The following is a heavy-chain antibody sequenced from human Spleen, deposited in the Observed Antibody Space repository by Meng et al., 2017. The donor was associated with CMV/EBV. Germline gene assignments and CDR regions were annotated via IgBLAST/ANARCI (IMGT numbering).Heavy chain of an antibody. CDR3: ARLRGFWSGYYKGVDFDY. D-gene: IGHD3-3*01. CDR1: GGSFSGYY. Sequence: SETLSLTCAVYGGSFSGYYWSWIRQPPGKGLEWIGEINHSGSTNYNPSLKRRVTISVDTSKNQFSLKLSSVTAADTAVYYCARLRGFWSGYYKGVDFDYWGQGTLVTSPQ. CDR2: INHSGST. V-gene: IGHV4-34*01. J-gene: IGHJ4*02.